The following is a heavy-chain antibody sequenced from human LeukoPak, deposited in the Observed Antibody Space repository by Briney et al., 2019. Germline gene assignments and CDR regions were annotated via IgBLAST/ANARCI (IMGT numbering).Heavy chain of an antibody. D-gene: IGHD2-21*01. Sequence: SETLSLTCTVSGGPISSYYWSWIRQPAGKGLEWIGRIYTSGSTNYNPSLKSRVTMSLDTSKNRFSLKLTSVTAADTALYYCVRDRSAACYRDFFDYWGQGILVTVSS. CDR2: IYTSGST. CDR1: GGPISSYY. J-gene: IGHJ4*02. V-gene: IGHV4-4*07. CDR3: VRDRSAACYRDFFDY.